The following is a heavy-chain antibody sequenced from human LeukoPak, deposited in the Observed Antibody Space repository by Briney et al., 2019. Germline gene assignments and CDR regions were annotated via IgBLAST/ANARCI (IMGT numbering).Heavy chain of an antibody. D-gene: IGHD4-17*01. CDR2: ISSSGSTI. Sequence: PGGSLRLSCAASGFTFSSYEMNWVRQAPGKGLEWVSYISSSGSTIYYADSVKGRSTISRDNAKNSLYLQMNSLRAEDTAVYYCARDHGEGFDYWGQGTLVTVSS. CDR3: ARDHGEGFDY. CDR1: GFTFSSYE. J-gene: IGHJ4*02. V-gene: IGHV3-48*03.